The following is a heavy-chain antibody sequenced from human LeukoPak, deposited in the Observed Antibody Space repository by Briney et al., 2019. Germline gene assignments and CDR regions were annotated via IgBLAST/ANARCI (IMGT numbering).Heavy chain of an antibody. J-gene: IGHJ5*02. CDR2: VSRSGIT. V-gene: IGHV4-38-2*02. Sequence: SETLSLTCTVSGFSISSDYYWGWLRQPPGKGLEWIGSVSRSGITYYNSSLNSRVSIAVDTSKNQFSLKVNSVTAADTAVYYCARLVIPWGQGILVTVSS. CDR1: GFSISSDYY. CDR3: ARLVIP. D-gene: IGHD3-10*01.